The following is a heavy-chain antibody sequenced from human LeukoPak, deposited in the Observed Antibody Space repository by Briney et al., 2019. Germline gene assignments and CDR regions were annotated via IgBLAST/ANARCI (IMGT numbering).Heavy chain of an antibody. CDR2: INPSSDGGTT. Sequence: PGGSLRLSCAASGFTFTKAWMSWVRQAPGKGLEWVGHINPSSDGGTTDYAAPVKGRFSISRDDSKNTLHLQMNRLKTEDTAVYYCTTGTWIQLWLADYWGQGTLVTASS. CDR1: GFTFTKAW. J-gene: IGHJ4*02. CDR3: TTGTWIQLWLADY. D-gene: IGHD5-18*01. V-gene: IGHV3-15*01.